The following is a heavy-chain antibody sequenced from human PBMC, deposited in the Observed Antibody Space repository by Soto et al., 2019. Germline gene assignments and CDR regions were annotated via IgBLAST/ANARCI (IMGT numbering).Heavy chain of an antibody. D-gene: IGHD4-17*01. CDR3: ASGGSTVTREFDY. CDR1: GYTFTGFF. J-gene: IGHJ4*02. Sequence: QVQLVQSGAEVKKPGASVKVSCKASGYTFTGFFTHWVRQAPGQGLEWMGWINPNSGDTEYAQNFQGWVTMTRDTSISTAYMELSRLRSDDTAVYYCASGGSTVTREFDYWGQGTLVSDSS. CDR2: INPNSGDT. V-gene: IGHV1-2*04.